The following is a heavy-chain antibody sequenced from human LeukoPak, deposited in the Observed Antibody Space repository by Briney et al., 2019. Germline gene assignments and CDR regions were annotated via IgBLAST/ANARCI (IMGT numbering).Heavy chain of an antibody. D-gene: IGHD2-15*01. CDR2: IYPGDSDT. CDR3: ARHRYCSGGSCYPENYYFDY. J-gene: IGHJ4*02. CDR1: GYSFTSYW. V-gene: IGHV5-51*01. Sequence: GESLKISCKGSGYSFTSYWIGGVRQMPGKGLEWMGIIYPGDSDTRYSPSFQGQVTISADKSISTAYLQWSSLKASDTAMYYCARHRYCSGGSCYPENYYFDYWGQGTLVTVSS.